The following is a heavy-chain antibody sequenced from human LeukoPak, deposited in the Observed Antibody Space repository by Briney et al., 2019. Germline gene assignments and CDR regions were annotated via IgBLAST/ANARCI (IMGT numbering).Heavy chain of an antibody. V-gene: IGHV3-21*01. CDR2: ISSSSSYI. CDR1: GFTFSSYS. CDR3: ATRGATTVTPPFDY. Sequence: GGSLRLSCAASGFTFSSYSMNWVRQAPGKGLEWVSSISSSSSYIYYADSVKGRFTISRDNAKNSLYLQMNSLRAEDTAVYYCATRGATTVTPPFDYWGQGTLVTVSS. D-gene: IGHD4-17*01. J-gene: IGHJ4*02.